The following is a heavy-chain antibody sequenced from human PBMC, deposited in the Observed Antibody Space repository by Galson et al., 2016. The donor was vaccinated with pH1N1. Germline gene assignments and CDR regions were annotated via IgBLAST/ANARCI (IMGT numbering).Heavy chain of an antibody. CDR1: GDSVTNYY. CDR3: TRGRASSGERVFDY. CDR2: IHSNGAT. V-gene: IGHV4-4*09. J-gene: IGHJ4*02. Sequence: LSLTCTVSGDSVTNYYWSWIRQPPGRGLEWIGFIHSNGATNYKPSLKSRLTMSIDTSKNQFSLRLSSVTAADTAIYYCTRGRASSGERVFDYWGQGALVTVSS. D-gene: IGHD3-16*01.